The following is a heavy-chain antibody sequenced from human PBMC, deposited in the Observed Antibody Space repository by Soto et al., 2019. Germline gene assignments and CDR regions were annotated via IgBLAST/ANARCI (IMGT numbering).Heavy chain of an antibody. CDR3: ARGDRGAFDL. J-gene: IGHJ3*01. Sequence: EVQLLESGGGLVRPGGSLRLSCAASGFTFSYYWMHWVRQAPGKGLVWVSRIHSDGSSTTYADFVKGRFIISRDNARNTVDLQVNSVRVEATAVYYCARGDRGAFDLWGQGTVVTVSS. CDR2: IHSDGSST. D-gene: IGHD1-26*01. CDR1: GFTFSYYW. V-gene: IGHV3-74*01.